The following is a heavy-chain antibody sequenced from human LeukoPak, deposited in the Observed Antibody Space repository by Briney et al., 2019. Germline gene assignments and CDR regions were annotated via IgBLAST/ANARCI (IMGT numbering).Heavy chain of an antibody. CDR2: IIPIFGTA. V-gene: IGHV1-69*05. Sequence: SVKVSCKASGGTFSSYAISWVRQAPGQGLEWMGRIIPIFGTANYAQKFQRRVTITTDESTSTAYMELSSLRSEDTAVYYCAREDSDTAMVTLPFGLGYWGQGTLVTVSS. CDR3: AREDSDTAMVTLPFGLGY. J-gene: IGHJ4*02. D-gene: IGHD5-18*01. CDR1: GGTFSSYA.